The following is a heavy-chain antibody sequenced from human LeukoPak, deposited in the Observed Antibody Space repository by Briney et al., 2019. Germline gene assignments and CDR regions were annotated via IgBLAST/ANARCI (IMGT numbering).Heavy chain of an antibody. CDR1: GYTFTSYY. Sequence: ASVKVSCKASGYTFTSYYMHWVRQAPGQGLEWMGIINPSGGSTSYAQKFQGRVTITADESTSTAYMELSSLRSEDTAVYYCARDPSGSSYSDAFDIWGQGTMVTVSS. D-gene: IGHD3-10*01. J-gene: IGHJ3*02. CDR2: INPSGGST. V-gene: IGHV1-46*01. CDR3: ARDPSGSSYSDAFDI.